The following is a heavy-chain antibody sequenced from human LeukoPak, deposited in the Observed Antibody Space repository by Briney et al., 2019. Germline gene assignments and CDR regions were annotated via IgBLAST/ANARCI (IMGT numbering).Heavy chain of an antibody. CDR2: MNPNSGNT. CDR1: GYTFTSYD. V-gene: IGHV1-8*01. J-gene: IGHJ3*02. CDR3: ARGGYYDSSGYYNTDAFDI. Sequence: GASVKVSCKASGYTFTSYDINWVRQATGQGLEWMGRMNPNSGNTGYAQKFQGRVTMTRNTSISTAYMELSSLRSEDTAVYYCARGGYYDSSGYYNTDAFDIWGQGTMVTVSS. D-gene: IGHD3-22*01.